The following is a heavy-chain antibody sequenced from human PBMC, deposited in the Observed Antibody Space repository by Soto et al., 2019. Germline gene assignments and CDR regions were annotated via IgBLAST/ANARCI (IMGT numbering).Heavy chain of an antibody. CDR1: GFTFSSYG. V-gene: IGHV3-30*03. CDR2: ISYDGSNK. D-gene: IGHD1-26*01. Sequence: QVQLVESGGGVVQPGRSLRLSCAASGFTFSSYGMHWVRQAPGKGLEWVAVISYDGSNKYYADSVKGRFTISRDNSKNTLYLQMTSLRAEETAVYYCARAGGATQASYFDYWGQGTLVTVSS. CDR3: ARAGGATQASYFDY. J-gene: IGHJ4*02.